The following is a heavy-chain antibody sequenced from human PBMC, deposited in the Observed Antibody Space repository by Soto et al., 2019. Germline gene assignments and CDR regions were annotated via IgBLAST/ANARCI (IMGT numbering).Heavy chain of an antibody. J-gene: IGHJ5*02. CDR2: IYWDDDK. D-gene: IGHD3-10*01. V-gene: IGHV2-5*02. Sequence: ESGPTLVKPTQTLTLTCTFSGFSLTTRGVGVGWIRQPPGKALECLALIYWDDDKRYSPSLQSRLSITKDTSKNQVVLTMTNMDPVDTATYYCAHIPSYYQYDWFDPWGQGTLVTVSS. CDR1: GFSLTTRGVG. CDR3: AHIPSYYQYDWFDP.